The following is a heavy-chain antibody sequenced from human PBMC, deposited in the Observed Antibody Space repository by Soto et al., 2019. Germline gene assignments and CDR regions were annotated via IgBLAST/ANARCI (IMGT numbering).Heavy chain of an antibody. CDR3: AKSETRGSCGSACYLSMLM. CDR2: VSNDGSKK. V-gene: IGHV3-30*18. Sequence: PWGALVVACAASVFTFSIHGIDWVRQAPGKGLQSLPVVSNDGSKKHYADSVKGRFTISRDNSKNTLYLQMTSLRAEDTAVYYCAKSETRGSCGSACYLSMLMWGQGTLVTVSS. J-gene: IGHJ4*02. D-gene: IGHD2-21*02. CDR1: VFTFSIHG.